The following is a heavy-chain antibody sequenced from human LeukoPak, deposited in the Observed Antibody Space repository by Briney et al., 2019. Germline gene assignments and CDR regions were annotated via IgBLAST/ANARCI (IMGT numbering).Heavy chain of an antibody. CDR1: GFTFGSYT. Sequence: GGSLRLSCAASGFTFGSYTMHWVRQAPGKGLEWVAVISYDGSNKYYADSVKGRFTISRGSATNSLFLQMSSLRVEDTAVYYCATWDGDDKDYWGQGTLVIVSS. D-gene: IGHD2-21*02. CDR3: ATWDGDDKDY. J-gene: IGHJ4*02. CDR2: ISYDGSNK. V-gene: IGHV3-30-3*01.